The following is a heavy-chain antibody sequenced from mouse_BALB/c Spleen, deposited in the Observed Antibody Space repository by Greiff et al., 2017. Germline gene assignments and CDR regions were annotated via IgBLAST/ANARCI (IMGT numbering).Heavy chain of an antibody. CDR1: GFAFSSYD. Sequence: DVMLVESGGGLVKPGGSLNLPCAASGFAFSSYDMSWVRQTPEKRLEWVAYISSGGGSTYYPDTVKGRFTISRDNAKNTLYLQMSSLKSEDTAMYYCARHRAYWGQGTLVTVSA. CDR2: ISSGGGST. J-gene: IGHJ3*01. V-gene: IGHV5-12-1*01. CDR3: ARHRAY.